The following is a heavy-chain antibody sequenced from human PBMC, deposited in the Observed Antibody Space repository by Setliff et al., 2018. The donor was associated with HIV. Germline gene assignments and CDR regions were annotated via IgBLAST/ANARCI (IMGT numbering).Heavy chain of an antibody. CDR2: IHHSGTT. CDR1: GYSISSGYY. D-gene: IGHD3-22*01. CDR3: ARYVSSGFYFDF. J-gene: IGHJ4*02. V-gene: IGHV4-38-2*02. Sequence: PSETLSLTCSVSGYSISSGYYWSWVRQPPGKGLEWIATIHHSGTTYYNPSLKSLVTISVDTSKNHFSLNVNSVTAADTAVYSCARYVSSGFYFDFWGQGTL.